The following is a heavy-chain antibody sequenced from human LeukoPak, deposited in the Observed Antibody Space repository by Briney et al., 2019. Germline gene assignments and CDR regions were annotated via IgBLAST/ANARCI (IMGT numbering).Heavy chain of an antibody. Sequence: GGTLRLSCAASGFTFSSYSMNWVRQAPGKGLEWVSYISSRSSTIYYADSVKGRFTISRGNAKNSLYLQMNSLRAEDTAVYYCARDLAGYNLGGIWGQGTMVTVSS. V-gene: IGHV3-48*04. CDR2: ISSRSSTI. CDR3: ARDLAGYNLGGI. CDR1: GFTFSSYS. D-gene: IGHD5-24*01. J-gene: IGHJ3*02.